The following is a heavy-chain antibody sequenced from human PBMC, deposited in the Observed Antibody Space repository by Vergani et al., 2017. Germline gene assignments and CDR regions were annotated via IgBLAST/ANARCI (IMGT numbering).Heavy chain of an antibody. J-gene: IGHJ3*02. Sequence: EVQLVDSGGGLVQPGRSLRLSCAASGFTFDDYAMHWVRQAPGKGLEWVSGISWNSGSIGYADSVKGRFTISRDNAKNSLYLQMNSLRAEDTALYYCAKAITIFGVVINGDDAFDIWGQGTMVTVSS. V-gene: IGHV3-9*01. CDR2: ISWNSGSI. CDR1: GFTFDDYA. D-gene: IGHD3-3*01. CDR3: AKAITIFGVVINGDDAFDI.